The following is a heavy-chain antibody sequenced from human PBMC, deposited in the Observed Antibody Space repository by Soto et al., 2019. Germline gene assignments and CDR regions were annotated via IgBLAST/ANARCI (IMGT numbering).Heavy chain of an antibody. J-gene: IGHJ6*02. CDR2: IIPIFGTA. D-gene: IGHD5-18*01. CDR3: SSGSYGSYYYYCMDV. CDR1: GGTFSSYA. Sequence: QVQLVQSGAEVKKPGSSVKVYCKASGGTFSSYAISWVRQSPGQGLEWMGGIIPIFGTANYAQKFQGRVTMTADESASTAYMELSSLRSEDTAVYYCSSGSYGSYYYYCMDVWGQGTTVTVSS. V-gene: IGHV1-69*01.